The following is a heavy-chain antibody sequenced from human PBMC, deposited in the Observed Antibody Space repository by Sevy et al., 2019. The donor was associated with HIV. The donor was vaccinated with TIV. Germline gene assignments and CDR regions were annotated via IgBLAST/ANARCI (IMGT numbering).Heavy chain of an antibody. CDR1: GGSISSGGYY. J-gene: IGHJ4*02. CDR3: ARERGYCSSTSCYPGESFDY. V-gene: IGHV4-31*03. D-gene: IGHD2-2*03. CDR2: IYYSGST. Sequence: SETLSLTCTVSGGSISSGGYYWSWIRQHPGKGLEWIGYIYYSGSTYYNPSLKSRVTISVDTSKNQFSLKLSFVTAADTAVYYCARERGYCSSTSCYPGESFDYWGQGTLVTVSS.